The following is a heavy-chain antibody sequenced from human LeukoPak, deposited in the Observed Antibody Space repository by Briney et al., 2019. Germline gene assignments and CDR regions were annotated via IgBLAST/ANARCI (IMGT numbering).Heavy chain of an antibody. CDR2: IGGGGGGTT. V-gene: IGHV3-23*01. Sequence: PGGSLRLSCVVSGFTFSSCAMTWVRQAPGKGLEWVSAIGGGGGGTTYYAESVKGRFTISGDNSKNTVYLQMHSLRAEDTAIYFCAKGRAGGWNGGDRWGQGTLVTVSS. J-gene: IGHJ5*02. D-gene: IGHD1-1*01. CDR1: GFTFSSCA. CDR3: AKGRAGGWNGGDR.